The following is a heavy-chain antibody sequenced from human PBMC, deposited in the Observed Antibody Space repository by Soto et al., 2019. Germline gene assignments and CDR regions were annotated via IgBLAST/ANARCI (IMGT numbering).Heavy chain of an antibody. CDR2: IYYSGST. CDR1: GGSISSYY. Sequence: QVQLQESGPGLVKPSETLSLTCTVSGGSISSYYWSWIRQPPGKGLEWIGYIYYSGSTNYNPSLRSRVTIAVDTSKNQFSLKLSSVTAADTALYYCERHGXLDPFSWFDPWGQGTLVTVSS. CDR3: ERHGXLDPFSWFDP. V-gene: IGHV4-59*08. J-gene: IGHJ5*02.